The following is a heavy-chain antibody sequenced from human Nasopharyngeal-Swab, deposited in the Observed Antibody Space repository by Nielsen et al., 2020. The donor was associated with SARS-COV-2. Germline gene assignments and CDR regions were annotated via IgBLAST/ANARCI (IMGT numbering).Heavy chain of an antibody. CDR1: GFTFDDYA. CDR2: ISWNSGSI. V-gene: IGHV3-9*01. D-gene: IGHD6-19*01. CDR3: AKDIGYSSGGFDY. Sequence: SLKISCAASGFTFDDYAMHWVRQAPGKGLEWVSGISWNSGSIGYADSVKGRFTISRDNAKNPLYLQMNSLRAEDTALYYCAKDIGYSSGGFDYWGQGTLVTVSS. J-gene: IGHJ4*02.